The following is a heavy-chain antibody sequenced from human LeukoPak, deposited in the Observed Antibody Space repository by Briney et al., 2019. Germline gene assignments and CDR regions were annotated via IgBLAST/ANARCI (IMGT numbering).Heavy chain of an antibody. CDR1: RYTFTGYY. V-gene: IGHV1-2*06. J-gene: IGHJ6*03. Sequence: ASVKVSCKASRYTFTGYYMHWVRQAPGQGLEWMGRINPNSGGTNYAQKFQGRVTMTRDTSISTAYMELSRLRSDDTAVYYCARDREITFGGVIAYYYYYMDVWGKGTTVTVSS. CDR2: INPNSGGT. CDR3: ARDREITFGGVIAYYYYYMDV. D-gene: IGHD3-16*02.